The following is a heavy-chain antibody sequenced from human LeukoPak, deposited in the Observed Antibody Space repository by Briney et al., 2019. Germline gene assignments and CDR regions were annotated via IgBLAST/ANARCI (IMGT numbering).Heavy chain of an antibody. CDR3: ARRPRYCSGGSCYSFDY. V-gene: IGHV4-39*07. CDR1: GGSISSGSYY. D-gene: IGHD2-15*01. Sequence: SETLSLTCTVSGGSISSGSYYWSWIRQPPGKGLEWIGEINHSGSTNYNPSLKSRVTISVDTSKNQFSLKLSSVTAADTAVYYCARRPRYCSGGSCYSFDYWGQGTLVTVSS. CDR2: INHSGST. J-gene: IGHJ4*02.